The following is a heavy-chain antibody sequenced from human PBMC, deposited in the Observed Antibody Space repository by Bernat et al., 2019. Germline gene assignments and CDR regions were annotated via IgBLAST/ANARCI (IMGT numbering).Heavy chain of an antibody. CDR2: ISYDGSNK. Sequence: QAQLEESGGGVVQPGRSLRISCAASGFTFSSYGMHWVRQAPGKGLEWVAFISYDGSNKYYADSVKGRFTISRDNSKNTLYLQMNSLRAEDTAVDYCARPRGGDYDEAGFAEYFQHWGQGTLVTVSS. CDR3: ARPRGGDYDEAGFAEYFQH. D-gene: IGHD4-17*01. J-gene: IGHJ1*01. V-gene: IGHV3-30*03. CDR1: GFTFSSYG.